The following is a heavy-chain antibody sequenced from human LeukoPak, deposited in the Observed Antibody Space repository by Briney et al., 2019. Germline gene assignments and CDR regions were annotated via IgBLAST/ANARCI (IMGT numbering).Heavy chain of an antibody. CDR1: GFTFSSYS. J-gene: IGHJ4*02. CDR3: AREEGSGYYMEY. Sequence: GGSLRLSCAASGFTFSSYSMNWVRQTPGKGLEWVSSISSSSSYIYYADSVKGRFTISRDNARNSLYLQMNSLRAEDTAVYYCAREEGSGYYMEYWGQGTLVTVSS. V-gene: IGHV3-21*01. D-gene: IGHD3-3*01. CDR2: ISSSSSYI.